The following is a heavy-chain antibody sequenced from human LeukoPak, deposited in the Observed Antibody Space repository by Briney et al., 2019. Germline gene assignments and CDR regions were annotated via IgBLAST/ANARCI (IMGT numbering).Heavy chain of an antibody. D-gene: IGHD2-21*02. CDR1: GGSISSYY. CDR2: IYYSGST. CDR3: ASQVTQGAFDI. V-gene: IGHV4-59*12. Sequence: KPSETLSLTCTVSGGSISSYYWSWIRQPPGKGLEWIGYIYYSGSTNYNPSLKSRVIISVDTSKNQFSLKLSSVTAADTAVYYCASQVTQGAFDIWGQGQWSPSLQ. J-gene: IGHJ3*02.